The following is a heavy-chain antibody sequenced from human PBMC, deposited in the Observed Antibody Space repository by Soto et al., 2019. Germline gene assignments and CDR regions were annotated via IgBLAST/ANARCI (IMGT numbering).Heavy chain of an antibody. CDR3: VRDMQLWRLDS. Sequence: PGGSLRLSCAASGFTVSSNYMSWVRQAPGKGLEWVSVIYSGGSTYYADSVKGRFTISRDNSKNTLYLQMNSLRVEDTAVYYCVRDMQLWRLDSWGQGTLVTVSS. D-gene: IGHD2-21*01. CDR1: GFTVSSNY. J-gene: IGHJ4*02. CDR2: IYSGGST. V-gene: IGHV3-66*01.